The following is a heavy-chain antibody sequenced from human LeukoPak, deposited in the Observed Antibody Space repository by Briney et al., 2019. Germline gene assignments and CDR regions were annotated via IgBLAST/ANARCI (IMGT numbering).Heavy chain of an antibody. D-gene: IGHD2-2*01. V-gene: IGHV4-34*01. CDR3: ARDAGHQLSRRNYYAMDV. CDR1: GGSFSNYH. Sequence: SETLSLTCAVYGGSFSNYHWSWIRQPPGKGLEWIGSIYYGGSTYYNSSLKSRVTISVDISKNQFSLKVSPVTAADTAVYYCARDAGHQLSRRNYYAMDVWGQGTTVTVSS. CDR2: IYYGGST. J-gene: IGHJ6*02.